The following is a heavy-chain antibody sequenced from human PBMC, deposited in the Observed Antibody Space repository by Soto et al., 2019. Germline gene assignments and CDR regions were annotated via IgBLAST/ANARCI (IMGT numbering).Heavy chain of an antibody. J-gene: IGHJ4*02. D-gene: IGHD5-18*01. Sequence: EVQLLESGGGLVQPGGSLRLSCAASGFTFSSYAMSWVRQAPGKGLEWVSAISGSGGSTYYADSVKCRFTISRDKSKNTLYLQMNSLSAEDTAVYYCAKDTARRGYRYGYLAFPHVDYWGQGNLVTVSS. CDR1: GFTFSSYA. V-gene: IGHV3-23*01. CDR2: ISGSGGST. CDR3: AKDTARRGYRYGYLAFPHVDY.